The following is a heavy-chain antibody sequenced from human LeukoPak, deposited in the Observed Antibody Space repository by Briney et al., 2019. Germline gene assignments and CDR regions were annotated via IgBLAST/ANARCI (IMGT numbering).Heavy chain of an antibody. CDR3: ARLDWTYYYDSRGYYRLYYYGMDV. V-gene: IGHV5-51*01. Sequence: GESLKISCKGSGYSFTSYWIGWVRQMPGKGLEWMGIIYPGDSDTRYSPSFQGQVTISADKSISTAYLQWSSLKASDTAMYYCARLDWTYYYDSRGYYRLYYYGMDVWGQGTTVTVSS. CDR2: IYPGDSDT. D-gene: IGHD3-22*01. J-gene: IGHJ6*02. CDR1: GYSFTSYW.